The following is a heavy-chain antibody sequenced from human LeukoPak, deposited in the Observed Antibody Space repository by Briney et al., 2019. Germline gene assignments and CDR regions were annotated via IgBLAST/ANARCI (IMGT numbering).Heavy chain of an antibody. CDR2: IYYSGST. J-gene: IGHJ3*02. CDR3: AKSNGYSLVDI. V-gene: IGHV4-39*07. CDR1: GGSISSSSYY. Sequence: PSETLSLTCTVSGGSISSSSYYWGWIRQPPGKGLEWIGSIYYSGSTYYNPSLKSRVTISVDTSKNQFSLKLNSVTAADTAVYYCAKSNGYSLVDIWGQGTMVTVSS. D-gene: IGHD5-12*01.